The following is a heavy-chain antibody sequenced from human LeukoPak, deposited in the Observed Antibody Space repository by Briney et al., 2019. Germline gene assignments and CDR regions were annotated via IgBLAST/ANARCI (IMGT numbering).Heavy chain of an antibody. D-gene: IGHD3-22*01. CDR1: GYRFTGYY. V-gene: IGHV1-2*02. J-gene: IGHJ6*02. CDR3: ARGGTIIVVATSYAMDV. CDR2: INPRNGDT. Sequence: ASVKVSCKASGYRFTGYYVHRVRQAPGQGLEWMGYINPRNGDTRYSQKFQGTVTMTRDTSISTAYMELTTLRSADTAAYFCARGGTIIVVATSYAMDVWGQGTPVTVSS.